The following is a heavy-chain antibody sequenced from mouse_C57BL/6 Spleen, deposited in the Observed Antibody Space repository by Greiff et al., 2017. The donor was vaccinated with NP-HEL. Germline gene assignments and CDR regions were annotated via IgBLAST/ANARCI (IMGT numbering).Heavy chain of an antibody. CDR2: ISYDGSN. J-gene: IGHJ2*01. D-gene: IGHD3-2*02. CDR1: GYSITSGYY. Sequence: EVQLVESGPGLVKPSQSLSLTCSVTGYSITSGYYWNWIRQFPGNKLEWMGYISYDGSNNYNPSLKNRISITRDTSKNQFFLKLNSVTTEDTATYYCARDRLREYDYWGQGTTLTVSS. V-gene: IGHV3-6*01. CDR3: ARDRLREYDY.